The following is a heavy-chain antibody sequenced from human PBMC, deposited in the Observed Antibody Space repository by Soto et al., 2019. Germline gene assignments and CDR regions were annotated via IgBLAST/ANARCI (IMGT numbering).Heavy chain of an antibody. CDR2: ISSSSTTI. CDR3: VRDLTYYADRTGYSSAY. Sequence: EVQLVESGGGLVQPGVSLRLSCAASGFTFSSYTMVWVRQAPGKGLEWISYISSSSTTIYYADSVKGRFTISRDNAKNSLFLQMNSLRDDDTAMYYCVRDLTYYADRTGYSSAYWGQGTLVTVSS. CDR1: GFTFSSYT. D-gene: IGHD3-22*01. J-gene: IGHJ4*02. V-gene: IGHV3-48*02.